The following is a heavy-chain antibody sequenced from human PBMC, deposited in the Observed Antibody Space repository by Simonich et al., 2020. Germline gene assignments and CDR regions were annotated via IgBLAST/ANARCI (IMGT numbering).Heavy chain of an antibody. J-gene: IGHJ4*02. CDR2: NKPNRGGK. Sequence: QVQLVQSGAEVKKPGASVKVSCKASGYTFTGYYMHWVRQAPGQGREWMGWNKPNRGGKNYAKKFKGRVTMTRDTSISTAYMELSRLRSDDTAVYYCASSKRGYNWNDFDYWGQGTLVTVSS. V-gene: IGHV1-2*02. CDR3: ASSKRGYNWNDFDY. CDR1: GYTFTGYY. D-gene: IGHD1-1*01.